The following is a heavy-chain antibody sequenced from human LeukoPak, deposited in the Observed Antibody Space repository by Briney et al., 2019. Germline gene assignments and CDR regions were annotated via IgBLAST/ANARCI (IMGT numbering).Heavy chain of an antibody. V-gene: IGHV4-59*12. J-gene: IGHJ3*02. CDR1: GGSIITYY. CDR3: ARGYPPNPYYDSSGYSPMGAFDI. D-gene: IGHD3-22*01. CDR2: IYYSGGT. Sequence: SETLSLTCTVSGGSIITYYWSWIRQPPGKGLEWIGYIYYSGGTNYNPSLKSRVTMSVDTSKNQFSLKLSSVTAADTAVYYCARGYPPNPYYDSSGYSPMGAFDIWGQGTMVTVSS.